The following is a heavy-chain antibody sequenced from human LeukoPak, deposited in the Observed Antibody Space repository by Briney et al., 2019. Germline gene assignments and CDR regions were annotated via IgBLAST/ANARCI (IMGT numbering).Heavy chain of an antibody. D-gene: IGHD4-17*01. Sequence: SETLSLTCTVSGGSISSNSYYWGWIRQSPGKGLEWIGSIYYSGSTYYNPSLKSRVTISVDASKNQFSLKLSSVTAADTAVYYCARDLYGDRPFDYWGQGTLVTVSS. CDR2: IYYSGST. J-gene: IGHJ4*02. CDR3: ARDLYGDRPFDY. CDR1: GGSISSNSYY. V-gene: IGHV4-39*02.